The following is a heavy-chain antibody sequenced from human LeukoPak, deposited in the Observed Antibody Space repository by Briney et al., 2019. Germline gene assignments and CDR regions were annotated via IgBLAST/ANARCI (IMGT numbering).Heavy chain of an antibody. V-gene: IGHV3-66*01. Sequence: PGGSLRLSCAASGFTFSSYAMSWVRQAAGKGLEWVSVIYSGGSTYYADSVKGRFTISRDNSKNTLYLQMNSLRAEDTAVYYCARRGTPGDYWGQGTLVTVSS. D-gene: IGHD1-1*01. CDR2: IYSGGST. J-gene: IGHJ4*02. CDR3: ARRGTPGDY. CDR1: GFTFSSYA.